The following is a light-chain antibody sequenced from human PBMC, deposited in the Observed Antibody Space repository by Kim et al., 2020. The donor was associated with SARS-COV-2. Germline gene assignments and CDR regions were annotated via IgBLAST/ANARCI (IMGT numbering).Light chain of an antibody. CDR1: QDISNY. CDR3: QQCDNVPYT. CDR2: DAS. V-gene: IGKV1-33*01. J-gene: IGKJ2*01. Sequence: DIQMTQSPSSLSASVGDRVTITCQASQDISNYLNWYQRKPGKAPKLLIYDASNLEPGVPSRFSGSGSGTDFTFTITSLQPEDIATYYCQQCDNVPYTFGQGTKLEI.